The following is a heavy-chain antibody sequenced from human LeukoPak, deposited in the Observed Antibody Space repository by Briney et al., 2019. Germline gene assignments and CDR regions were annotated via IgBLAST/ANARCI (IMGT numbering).Heavy chain of an antibody. CDR2: FYYSRTT. CDR3: ARGDYGLYFFDS. J-gene: IGHJ4*02. D-gene: IGHD4-17*01. CDR1: GGSISRGGYY. V-gene: IGHV4-31*03. Sequence: SQTLSLTCTVSGGSISRGGYYWNWIRQHPGEGLEWIGYFYYSRTTSYNPSLKSRATISVDTSNNQFSLKLSSVTAADTAVYYCARGDYGLYFFDSWGRGTLVTVSS.